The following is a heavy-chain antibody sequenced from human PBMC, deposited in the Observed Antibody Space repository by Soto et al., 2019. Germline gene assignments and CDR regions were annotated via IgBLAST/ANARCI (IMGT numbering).Heavy chain of an antibody. D-gene: IGHD3-10*01. J-gene: IGHJ6*03. Sequence: EVQLVESGGGLVQPGGSLSLSCAASEFTFSGRSVHWVRQAPGKGLVWVSGSYKVGTDSTYADSVKGRFTSSRDNDKKTVYLQMNSLGVEDTAVYYCDRGWFGPDVWGKGTMVTVSS. V-gene: IGHV3-74*01. CDR3: DRGWFGPDV. CDR2: SYKVGTDS. CDR1: EFTFSGRS.